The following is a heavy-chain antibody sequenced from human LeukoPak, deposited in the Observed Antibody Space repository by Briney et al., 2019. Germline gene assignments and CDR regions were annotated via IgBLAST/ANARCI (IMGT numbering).Heavy chain of an antibody. V-gene: IGHV3-23*01. D-gene: IGHD3-22*01. CDR1: GFKFSDYA. J-gene: IGHJ1*01. CDR2: MSGTGGTS. CDR3: ASGVYYYDSSGYHEYFQH. Sequence: GGSLRLSCAASGFKFSDYAMNWVRQAPGKGLEWVSGMSGTGGTSYYADSVKGRFTISRDNSKNTLYLQMNSLRAEDTAVYYCASGVYYYDSSGYHEYFQHWGQGTLVTVSS.